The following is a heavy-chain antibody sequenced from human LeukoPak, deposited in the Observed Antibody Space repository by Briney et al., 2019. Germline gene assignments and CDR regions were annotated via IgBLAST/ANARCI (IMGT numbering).Heavy chain of an antibody. CDR3: ARAYSGRYGLGYYYMDV. J-gene: IGHJ6*03. CDR2: ISVSGNT. D-gene: IGHD1-26*01. CDR1: GFTLSSYA. Sequence: GGSLRLSCAASGFTLSSYAMSWVRQGPGKGLEWVSAISVSGNTYHADSVKGRFTISRDSSKNTLYLQMNSLRAEDTAVYYCARAYSGRYGLGYYYMDVWGKGTTVTISS. V-gene: IGHV3-23*01.